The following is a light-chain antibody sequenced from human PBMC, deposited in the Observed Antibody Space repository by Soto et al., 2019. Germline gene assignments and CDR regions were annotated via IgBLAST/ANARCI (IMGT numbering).Light chain of an antibody. J-gene: IGKJ1*01. CDR1: QGISNY. CDR2: AAS. Sequence: DIQMTQSPSSLSASVGDRVTINCRASQGISNYLAWYQQKPGKVPKLLIYAASTLQSGVPSRFSGSCSGTDFSPTTSSLQPEDVATYYYQEYNTAPWTFGQGTKVEIK. V-gene: IGKV1-27*01. CDR3: QEYNTAPWT.